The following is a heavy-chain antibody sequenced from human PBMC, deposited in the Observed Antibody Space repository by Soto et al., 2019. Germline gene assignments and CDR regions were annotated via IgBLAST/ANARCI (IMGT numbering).Heavy chain of an antibody. CDR1: GGSISSYY. Sequence: PSETLSLTCTVSGGSISSYYWNWIRQPPGKGLEWIGYIYKSASTNYNPSLKSRATIFVDTAKNQVSLKLTSVTAADTAVYFCARYDNSGWPLNWFFDLWGRGTLVTVSS. CDR2: IYKSAST. J-gene: IGHJ2*01. CDR3: ARYDNSGWPLNWFFDL. D-gene: IGHD3-22*01. V-gene: IGHV4-59*01.